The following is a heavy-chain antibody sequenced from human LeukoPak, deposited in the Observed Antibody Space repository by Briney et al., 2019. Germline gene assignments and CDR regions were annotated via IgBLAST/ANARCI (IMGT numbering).Heavy chain of an antibody. CDR2: INTSTGNP. J-gene: IGHJ5*02. CDR3: ARNLRYCSSTSCRGNWFDP. V-gene: IGHV7-4-1*02. CDR1: GYTFTIYA. Sequence: ASVKVSCKASGYTFTIYAMNWVRQAPGQGLEWMGWINTSTGNPTYAQGFTGRFVFSLDTSVSTAYLQISSLKAEDTAVYYCARNLRYCSSTSCRGNWFDPWGQGTLVTVSS. D-gene: IGHD2-2*01.